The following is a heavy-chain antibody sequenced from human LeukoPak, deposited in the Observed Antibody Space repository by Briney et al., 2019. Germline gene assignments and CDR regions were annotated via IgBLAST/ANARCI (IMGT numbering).Heavy chain of an antibody. CDR2: INTNTAGT. Sequence: ASVKVSCKASGNGFSGYFIHWVRQAPGQGLEWMAGINTNTAGTNSAQKFKGRATMTRYTCINTAYMDLSGLTSADTAVYYCARGRLRWPSDALYIWGQGTMVIVSS. CDR1: GNGFSGYF. D-gene: IGHD4-23*01. J-gene: IGHJ3*02. CDR3: ARGRLRWPSDALYI. V-gene: IGHV1-2*02.